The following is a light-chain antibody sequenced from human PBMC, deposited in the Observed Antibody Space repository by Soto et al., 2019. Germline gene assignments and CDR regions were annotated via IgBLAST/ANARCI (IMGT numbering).Light chain of an antibody. CDR2: DVA. Sequence: QSALTQPRSVSGFPGQSVSISCTGTGNDVVAYNYVSWYQQHLGRPAALMIYDVARWPSGVSDRFSGSKSGSTAWLTTSGLQAEDEADYFCCSDVGGYTLLFGTGSKVTDL. J-gene: IGLJ1*01. V-gene: IGLV2-11*01. CDR1: GNDVVAYNY. CDR3: CSDVGGYTLL.